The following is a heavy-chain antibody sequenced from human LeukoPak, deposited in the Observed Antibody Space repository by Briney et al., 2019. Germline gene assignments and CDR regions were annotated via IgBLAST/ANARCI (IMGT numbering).Heavy chain of an antibody. V-gene: IGHV1-2*02. CDR3: ARVGGERFLEWLSLYYMDV. D-gene: IGHD3-3*01. CDR1: GYTFTGHH. J-gene: IGHJ6*03. Sequence: GASVKISCKASGYTFTGHHLHWVRQAPGQGLEWMGWINPDSGGTRYAQKFQGRVTMTRDTSTSTAYMELSSLGSEDTAVYYCARVGGERFLEWLSLYYMDVWGKGTTVTVSS. CDR2: INPDSGGT.